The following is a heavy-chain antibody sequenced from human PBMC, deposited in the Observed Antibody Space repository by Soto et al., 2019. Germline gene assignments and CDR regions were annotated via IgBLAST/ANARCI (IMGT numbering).Heavy chain of an antibody. CDR2: IYYSGST. D-gene: IGHD1-26*01. CDR3: ARQVGATIFDY. J-gene: IGHJ4*02. V-gene: IGHV4-31*03. Sequence: SETLSLTCTVSGGSISSGGYYWTWIRQHPGKGLEWIGYIYYSGSTYYNPSLKSRVTISVDTSKNQFSLKLSSVTAADTAVYYCARQVGATIFDYWGQGTLVTVSS. CDR1: GGSISSGGYY.